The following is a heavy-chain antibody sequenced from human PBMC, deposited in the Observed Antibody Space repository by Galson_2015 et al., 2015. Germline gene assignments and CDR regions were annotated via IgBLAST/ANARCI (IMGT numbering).Heavy chain of an antibody. CDR1: GFTFSSYA. V-gene: IGHV3-30-3*01. J-gene: IGHJ4*02. Sequence: SLRLSCAASGFTFSSYAMHWVRQAPGKGLEWVAVISYDGSNKYYADSVKGRFTISRDNSKNTLYLQMNSLRAEDTAVYYCARDPHQICYFNYWGQGTLVTVSS. CDR2: ISYDGSNK. CDR3: ARDPHQICYFNY.